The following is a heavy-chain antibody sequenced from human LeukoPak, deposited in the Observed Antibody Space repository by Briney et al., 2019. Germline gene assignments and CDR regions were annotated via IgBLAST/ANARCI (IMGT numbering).Heavy chain of an antibody. CDR3: ARGKGTSWKYYFGS. J-gene: IGHJ4*02. CDR2: IGGSSGTT. D-gene: IGHD1-1*01. V-gene: IGHV3-23*01. CDR1: GFTFNTFA. Sequence: PGGSLRLSCAASGFTFNTFAMSWVRQAPGEGLDRVSVIGGSSGTTYYADSVKGRFTISRDNSKNMLFLQMNSLRAEDTAVYYCARGKGTSWKYYFGSWGQGTRVIVSS.